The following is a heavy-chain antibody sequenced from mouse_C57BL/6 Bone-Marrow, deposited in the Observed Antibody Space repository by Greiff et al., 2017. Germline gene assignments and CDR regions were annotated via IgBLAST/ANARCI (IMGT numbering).Heavy chain of an antibody. D-gene: IGHD1-1*01. CDR2: INPNNGGT. CDR1: GYTFTDYY. CDR3: ARLPIYDDDAWFAY. J-gene: IGHJ3*01. V-gene: IGHV1-26*01. Sequence: EVQLQQSGPELVKPGASVKISCKASGYTFTDYYMNWVKQSHGKSLEWIGAINPNNGGTSYNQKFKGKATLTVDKSSSTAYMELRSLTSEDSAVYYCARLPIYDDDAWFAYWGQGTLVTVSA.